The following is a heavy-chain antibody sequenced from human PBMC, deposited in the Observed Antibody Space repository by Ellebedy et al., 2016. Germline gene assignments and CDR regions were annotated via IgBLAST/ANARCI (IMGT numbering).Heavy chain of an antibody. CDR2: IYYSGST. CDR3: ARHLGSSGYPLYYFRY. CDR1: GGSISSYY. D-gene: IGHD3-22*01. V-gene: IGHV4-59*08. J-gene: IGHJ4*02. Sequence: SETLSLTCTVSGGSISSYYWSWIRQPPGKGLEWIGYIYYSGSTNYNPSLKSRVTISVDTSKKQFSLRLSSVTAADTALYYCARHLGSSGYPLYYFRYWGQGTLVTVSS.